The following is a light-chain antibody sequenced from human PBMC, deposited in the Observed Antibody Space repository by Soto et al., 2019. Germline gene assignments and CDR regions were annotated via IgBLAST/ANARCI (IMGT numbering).Light chain of an antibody. Sequence: DIQMTQSPSTLSASVGDRVTITCRASQNINDWLAWYQQKPGKAPKLLIYDASSLESGVPSRFSGSGSGTEFTITITSLQPDDFASYYCQQYNSYETFGQGTKVEIK. CDR3: QQYNSYET. CDR1: QNINDW. CDR2: DAS. J-gene: IGKJ1*01. V-gene: IGKV1-5*01.